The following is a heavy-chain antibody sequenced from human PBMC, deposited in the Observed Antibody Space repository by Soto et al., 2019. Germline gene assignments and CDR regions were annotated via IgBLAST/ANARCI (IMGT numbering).Heavy chain of an antibody. V-gene: IGHV1-69*01. J-gene: IGHJ4*02. D-gene: IGHD3-22*01. CDR2: IIPIFGTA. CDR1: GGTFSSYA. Sequence: QVQLVQSGAEVKKPGSSVKVSCKASGGTFSSYAISWVRQAPGQGLEWMGGIIPIFGTANYAQKFQGRVTITADESTSTAYMELSSLRSEDTAVYYCAGDALRNYYDSSGYMDYWGQGTLVTVSS. CDR3: AGDALRNYYDSSGYMDY.